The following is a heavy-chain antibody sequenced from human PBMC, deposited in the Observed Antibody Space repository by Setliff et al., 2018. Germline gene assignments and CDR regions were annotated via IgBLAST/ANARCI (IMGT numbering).Heavy chain of an antibody. CDR1: GGIFSTYS. J-gene: IGHJ5*02. CDR2: IIPMFGTT. D-gene: IGHD6-13*01. CDR3: ARVELRRAAAGSNYFDP. V-gene: IGHV1-69*13. Sequence: SVKVSCKASGGIFSTYSFSWVRQAPGQGLEWMGGIIPMFGTTNYAQSFQGRLTITADESTSTAYMELRSLRSDDTAVYYCARVELRRAAAGSNYFDPWGQGTPVTVSS.